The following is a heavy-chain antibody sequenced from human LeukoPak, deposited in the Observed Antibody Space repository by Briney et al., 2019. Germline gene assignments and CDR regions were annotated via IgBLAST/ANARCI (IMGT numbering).Heavy chain of an antibody. CDR2: IYPGDSDT. V-gene: IGHV5-51*01. J-gene: IGHJ4*02. CDR1: GYSFSNDW. Sequence: GESLKISCKGSGYSFSNDWTGWVRQMPGKGLEWMGIIYPGDSDTRYSPSFQGQVTISADKSISTAYLQWSSLGASDTAMYYCARRGCNGGSCYAYWGQGTLVTVSS. D-gene: IGHD2-15*01. CDR3: ARRGCNGGSCYAY.